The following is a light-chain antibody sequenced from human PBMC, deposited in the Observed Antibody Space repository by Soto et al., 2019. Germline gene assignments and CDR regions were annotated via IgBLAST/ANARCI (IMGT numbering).Light chain of an antibody. CDR2: LGS. J-gene: IGKJ4*01. Sequence: DIVMTQSPLSLPVTPGEPASISCRSSQSLLHSNGYNYLDWYLQKPGQSPQLLIYLGSNRASGVPDRFSGSGSGTDFTLKISSLQSDDYAVYYCQQYNNLPRTFGGGTKVDIK. CDR3: QQYNNLPRT. V-gene: IGKV2-28*01. CDR1: QSLLHSNGYNY.